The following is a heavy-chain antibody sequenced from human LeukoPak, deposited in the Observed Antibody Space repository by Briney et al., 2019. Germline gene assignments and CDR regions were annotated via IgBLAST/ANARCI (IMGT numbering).Heavy chain of an antibody. CDR1: GNTFTDYY. D-gene: IGHD2-15*01. CDR3: ARDKDGMDV. Sequence: ASVKVSCKASGNTFTDYYMNWVRQAPGQGLEWIGWINPKSGGTNYAQKFQSRVTMTRDTSISTAYMELNRLISDDSAVYYCARDKDGMDVWGQGTTVTVSS. CDR2: INPKSGGT. V-gene: IGHV1-2*02. J-gene: IGHJ6*02.